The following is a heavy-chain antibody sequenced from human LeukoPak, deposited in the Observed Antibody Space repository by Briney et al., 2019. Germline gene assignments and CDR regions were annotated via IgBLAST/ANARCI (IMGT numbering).Heavy chain of an antibody. CDR3: ARDVGRLGEFGN. CDR1: GFTFSSYG. D-gene: IGHD3-10*01. J-gene: IGHJ4*02. V-gene: IGHV3-30*02. CDR2: IRYDGSNK. Sequence: GGSLRLSCAASGFTFSSYGMHWVRQAPGKGLEWVAFIRYDGSNKYYADSVKGRFTISRDNSKNTLYLQMNSLRAEDTAVYYCARDVGRLGEFGNWGQGTLVTVSS.